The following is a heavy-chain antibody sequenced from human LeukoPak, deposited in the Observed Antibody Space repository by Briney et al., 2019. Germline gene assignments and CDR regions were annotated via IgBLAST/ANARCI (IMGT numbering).Heavy chain of an antibody. D-gene: IGHD1-26*01. J-gene: IGHJ4*02. CDR1: GFTFSSYG. V-gene: IGHV3-30*02. Sequence: PGGSLRLSCAASGFTFSSYGMHWVRQAPGKGLEWVAFIRYDGSNKYYADSVKGRFTISRDNSKNTLYLQMNSLRAEDTAVYYCAKDFYGGSYSVYFDYWGQGTLVTVSS. CDR2: IRYDGSNK. CDR3: AKDFYGGSYSVYFDY.